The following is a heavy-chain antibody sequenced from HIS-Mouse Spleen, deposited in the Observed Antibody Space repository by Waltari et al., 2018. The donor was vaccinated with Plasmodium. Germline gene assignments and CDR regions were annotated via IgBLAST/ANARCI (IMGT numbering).Heavy chain of an antibody. D-gene: IGHD6-13*01. CDR3: ASSWYWYFDL. CDR2: ISYDGSNK. CDR1: GFNFSSYA. J-gene: IGHJ2*01. Sequence: QVQLVESGGGVVQPGRSLRLSCAASGFNFSSYAMHWVRQAPGKGLEWVAVISYDGSNKYYADSGKGRFTISRDNSKNTLYLQMNSLRAEDTAVYYCASSWYWYFDLWGRGTLVTVSS. V-gene: IGHV3-30-3*01.